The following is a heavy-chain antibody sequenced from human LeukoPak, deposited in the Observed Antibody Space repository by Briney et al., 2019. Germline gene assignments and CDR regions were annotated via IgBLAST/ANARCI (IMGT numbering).Heavy chain of an antibody. CDR3: AKSEGGWFDP. J-gene: IGHJ5*02. V-gene: IGHV4-39*01. Sequence: SETLSLTCTVSGGSINSSSYYWGWIRQPPGKGLEWIGSIYYSGSIYYSGSTYQNPSLKSRVTISVDTSKNQFSLKLSSVSAADPAVYYCAKSEGGWFDPWGQGTLVTVFS. CDR1: GGSINSSSYY. CDR2: IYYSGSIYYSGST. D-gene: IGHD3-16*01.